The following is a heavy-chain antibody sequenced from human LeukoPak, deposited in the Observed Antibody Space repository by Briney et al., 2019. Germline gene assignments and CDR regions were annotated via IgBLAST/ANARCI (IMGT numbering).Heavy chain of an antibody. Sequence: PGGSLRLSCAASGFTFSSYAMSWVRQAPGKGLEWVSAISGSGGSTYYADSVKGRFTISRDNSKNTLYLQMNSLRAEDTAVYYCATSKTPPVAAMSSLPFDYWGQGTLVTVSS. D-gene: IGHD2-15*01. J-gene: IGHJ4*02. CDR1: GFTFSSYA. CDR3: ATSKTPPVAAMSSLPFDY. V-gene: IGHV3-23*01. CDR2: ISGSGGST.